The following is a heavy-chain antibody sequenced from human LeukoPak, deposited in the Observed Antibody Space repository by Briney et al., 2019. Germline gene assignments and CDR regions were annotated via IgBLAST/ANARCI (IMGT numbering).Heavy chain of an antibody. J-gene: IGHJ4*02. CDR2: IKEDGTEK. V-gene: IGHV3-7*01. CDR1: GFTFSNYW. CDR3: ARRPFGADY. Sequence: GGSLRLSCAASGFTFSNYWMGWVRQPPGKGLQWVANIKEDGTEKYYVDSVKGRFTISRDNAKNSVYLQMNSLRVEDTAVYYCARRPFGADYWGQGTLVTVSS. D-gene: IGHD3-10*01.